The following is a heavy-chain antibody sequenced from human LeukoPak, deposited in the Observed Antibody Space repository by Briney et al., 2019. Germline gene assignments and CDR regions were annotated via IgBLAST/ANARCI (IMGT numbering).Heavy chain of an antibody. CDR1: GGSFSGYY. Sequence: SETLSLTCAVYGGSFSGYYWSWIRQPPGKGLEWIGEINHSGSTNYNPSLKSRVTISVDTSKNQFSLKLSSVTAADTAVYYCARGVSIAALKQLDYWGQGTLVTVSS. D-gene: IGHD6-6*01. J-gene: IGHJ4*02. V-gene: IGHV4-34*01. CDR2: INHSGST. CDR3: ARGVSIAALKQLDY.